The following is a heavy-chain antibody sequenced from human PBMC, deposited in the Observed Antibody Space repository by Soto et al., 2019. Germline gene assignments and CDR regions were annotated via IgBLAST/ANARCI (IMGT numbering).Heavy chain of an antibody. D-gene: IGHD2-15*01. Sequence: EVELLESGGGSVQPGGSLRLSCAASGFTFSTYAMNWVRQAPGKGLEWVSSISTTGDNTYYADSVKGRFTMSIDISKNTLYRQMNSQGAEDTAIYYCARDRESCSVAYCFGSNWFDPWGQGTMVTVSS. CDR2: ISTTGDNT. CDR1: GFTFSTYA. J-gene: IGHJ5*02. CDR3: ARDRESCSVAYCFGSNWFDP. V-gene: IGHV3-23*01.